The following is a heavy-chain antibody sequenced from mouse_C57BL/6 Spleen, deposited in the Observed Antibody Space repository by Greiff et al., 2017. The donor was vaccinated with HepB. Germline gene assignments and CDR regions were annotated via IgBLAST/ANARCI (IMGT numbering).Heavy chain of an antibody. J-gene: IGHJ4*01. CDR3: ARSGGLPYAMDY. V-gene: IGHV1-26*01. CDR1: GYTFTDYY. CDR2: INPNNGGT. Sequence: VQLQQSGPELVKPGASVKISCKASGYTFTDYYMNWVKQSHGKSLEWIGDINPNNGGTSYNQKFKGKATLTVDKSSSTAYMELRSLTSEDSAVYYCARSGGLPYAMDYWGQGTSVTVSS.